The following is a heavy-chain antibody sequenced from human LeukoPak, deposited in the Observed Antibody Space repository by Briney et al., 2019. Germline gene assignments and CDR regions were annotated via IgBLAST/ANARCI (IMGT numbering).Heavy chain of an antibody. J-gene: IGHJ4*02. CDR2: FDPEDGET. CDR3: ATDITYYYDSSGYYSNLFDY. D-gene: IGHD3-22*01. CDR1: GHTLTELS. Sequence: ASVKVSCKVSGHTLTELSMHWVRQAPGKGLEWMGGFDPEDGETIYAQKFQGRVTMTEDTSTDTAYMELSSLRSEDTAVYYCATDITYYYDSSGYYSNLFDYWGQGTLVTVSS. V-gene: IGHV1-24*01.